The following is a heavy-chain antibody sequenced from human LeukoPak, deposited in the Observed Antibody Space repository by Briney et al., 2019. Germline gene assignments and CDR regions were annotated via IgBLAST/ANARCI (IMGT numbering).Heavy chain of an antibody. CDR1: DDSISSYY. CDR3: ARELDYYGSGSPTKGYYFDY. Sequence: SETLSLTCTVSDDSISSYYWSWIRQPAGKGLEWIGRIYTSGSTNYSPSLKSRVTMSLDTSKNQFSLKLSSVTAADTAVYYCARELDYYGSGSPTKGYYFDYWGQGTLVTVSS. V-gene: IGHV4-4*07. CDR2: IYTSGST. J-gene: IGHJ4*02. D-gene: IGHD3-10*01.